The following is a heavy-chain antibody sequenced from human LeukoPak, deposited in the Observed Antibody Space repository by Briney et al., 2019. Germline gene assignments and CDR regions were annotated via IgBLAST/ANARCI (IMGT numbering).Heavy chain of an antibody. CDR2: IKQDGSEK. D-gene: IGHD3-3*01. J-gene: IGHJ4*02. Sequence: PGRSLRLSCAASGFTLSSYWMSWVRQAPGKGLEWVANIKQDGSEKYYVDSVKGRFTISRDNAKNSLYLQMNSLRAEDTAVYYCARDGLNYDFWSGYPTGAHYYFDYWGQGTLVTVSS. CDR3: ARDGLNYDFWSGYPTGAHYYFDY. V-gene: IGHV3-7*01. CDR1: GFTLSSYW.